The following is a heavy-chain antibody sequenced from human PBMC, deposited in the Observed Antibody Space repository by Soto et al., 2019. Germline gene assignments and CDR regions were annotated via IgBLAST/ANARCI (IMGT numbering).Heavy chain of an antibody. Sequence: QVQLVQSGAEVKKPGSSVKVSCKASGGTFSSYTISWVRQAPGQGLEWMGRIIPILGIANYAQKFQGRVTITAKQSTSTAYMERSSLRSADTAVYYCASDRYSASSGNDYYDGMGVWGRGSTVTVSS. CDR1: GGTFSSYT. CDR3: ASDRYSASSGNDYYDGMGV. V-gene: IGHV1-69*02. CDR2: IIPILGIA. J-gene: IGHJ6*02. D-gene: IGHD3-22*01.